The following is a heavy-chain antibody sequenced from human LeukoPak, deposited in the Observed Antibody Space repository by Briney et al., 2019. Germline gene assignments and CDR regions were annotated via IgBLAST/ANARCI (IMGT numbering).Heavy chain of an antibody. CDR3: AKDGSIAAAGYFDF. Sequence: PGRSLRLSCAASGFTVNYYVMHWVRQTPGKGLEWVSFISYDGSNRYYADSVKGRFTISRDNSKNTLFLQMNSLRPEDTAVYYCAKDGSIAAAGYFDFWGLGTLVTVSS. D-gene: IGHD6-25*01. J-gene: IGHJ4*02. CDR1: GFTVNYYV. V-gene: IGHV3-30*18. CDR2: ISYDGSNR.